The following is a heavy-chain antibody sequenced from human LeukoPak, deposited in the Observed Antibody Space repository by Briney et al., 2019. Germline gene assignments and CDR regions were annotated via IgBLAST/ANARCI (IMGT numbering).Heavy chain of an antibody. J-gene: IGHJ4*02. CDR3: ARTPSSGWLYYFDY. V-gene: IGHV4-31*03. D-gene: IGHD6-19*01. Sequence: SETLSLTCTVSGGSISSGGYYWSWIRQHPGKGLEWIGYIYYSGSTYYNPSLKSRVTISVDTSRNQFSLKLSSVTAADTAVYYCARTPSSGWLYYFDYWGQGTLVTVSS. CDR1: GGSISSGGYY. CDR2: IYYSGST.